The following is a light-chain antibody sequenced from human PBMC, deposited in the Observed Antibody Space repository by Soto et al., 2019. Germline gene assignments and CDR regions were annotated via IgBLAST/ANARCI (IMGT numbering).Light chain of an antibody. CDR2: GAS. Sequence: EILVTQSPSTLSGSTGERGTLSCRASQSVNSKVAWYQQKPGQAPRLLIYGASTRATGIPARFSGSGSGTEFTLPISSLQSEDFAVYYCQQYNYWPPITFGQGTRLEIK. CDR3: QQYNYWPPIT. CDR1: QSVNSK. V-gene: IGKV3-15*01. J-gene: IGKJ5*01.